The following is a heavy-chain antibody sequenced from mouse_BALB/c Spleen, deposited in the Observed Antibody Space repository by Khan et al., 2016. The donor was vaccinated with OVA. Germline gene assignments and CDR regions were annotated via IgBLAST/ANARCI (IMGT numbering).Heavy chain of an antibody. CDR1: GDSITSGY. Sequence: VQLKQSGPSLVKPSQTLSLTCSVTGDSITSGYWSWIRKFPGNKLEYMGYMIYSGNTYYNPSLKSRISLTRHTSKNQYYLQLTSVTTEDTATYYCARSTYRYAFAYWGQGTLVTVSA. V-gene: IGHV3-8*02. D-gene: IGHD2-14*01. CDR3: ARSTYRYAFAY. J-gene: IGHJ3*01. CDR2: MIYSGNT.